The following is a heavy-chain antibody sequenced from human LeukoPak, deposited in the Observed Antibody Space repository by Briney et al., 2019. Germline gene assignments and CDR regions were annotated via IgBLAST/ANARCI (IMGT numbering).Heavy chain of an antibody. Sequence: SETLSLTCTGSGGSISSGDYYWSWIRQPPRKGLEWIGEINHSGSTNYNPSLKSRVTISVDTSKNQFSLKLTSVTAADTALYYCARDLELGYWGQGTLVTVSS. CDR2: INHSGST. V-gene: IGHV4-61*08. CDR1: GGSISSGDYY. D-gene: IGHD2/OR15-2a*01. CDR3: ARDLELGY. J-gene: IGHJ4*02.